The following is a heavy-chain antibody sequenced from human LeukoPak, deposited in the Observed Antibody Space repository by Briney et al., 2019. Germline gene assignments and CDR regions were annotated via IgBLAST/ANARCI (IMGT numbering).Heavy chain of an antibody. V-gene: IGHV3-30*18. D-gene: IGHD3-10*01. CDR1: GFTFTTYG. CDR3: AKDVKMFRGPMIMRHFDY. J-gene: IGHJ4*02. CDR2: ISFDGSEK. Sequence: QSGGSPRLSCAVSGFTFTTYGMHWVRQAPGKGLEWVALISFDGSEKYYADSVKGRFTISRDNSKNTLYLQMNSVRVEGTAVYFCAKDVKMFRGPMIMRHFDYWGQGTLVTVSS.